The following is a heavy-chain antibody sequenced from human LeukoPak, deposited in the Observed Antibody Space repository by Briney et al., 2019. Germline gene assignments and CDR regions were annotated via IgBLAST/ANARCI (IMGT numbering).Heavy chain of an antibody. CDR3: ARALRGIAAAGIYYYYYYMDV. CDR1: GGSSSGYY. Sequence: PSETLSLTCAVYGGSSSGYYWTWIRQPPGKGLEWIGEINHSGNTNYNPSLLSRVTISVDTSKNQFSLRLSSVTAADTAVYYCARALRGIAAAGIYYYYYYMDVWGKGTTVTVSS. J-gene: IGHJ6*03. V-gene: IGHV4-34*01. CDR2: INHSGNT. D-gene: IGHD6-13*01.